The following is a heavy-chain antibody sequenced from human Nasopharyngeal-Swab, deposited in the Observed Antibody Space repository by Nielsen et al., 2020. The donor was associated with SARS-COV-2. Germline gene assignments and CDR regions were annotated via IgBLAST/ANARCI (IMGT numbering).Heavy chain of an antibody. CDR1: GFSFSSYS. J-gene: IGHJ6*03. V-gene: IGHV3-48*04. CDR3: ARSGSSSWRVHYYYYYYMDV. D-gene: IGHD6-6*01. CDR2: ISSSSSTI. Sequence: ESLMISCAASGFSFSSYSMNGVRQAPGKGLEWVSYISSSSSTINYADPVKGRFTISRDNAKNSLYLQMNSLQAEDTAVYYCARSGSSSWRVHYYYYYYMDVWGKGTTVTVSS.